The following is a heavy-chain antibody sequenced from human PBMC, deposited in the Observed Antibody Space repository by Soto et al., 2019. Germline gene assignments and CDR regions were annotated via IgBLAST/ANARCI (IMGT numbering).Heavy chain of an antibody. CDR3: ARQVDGSDP. CDR1: GGSISSYY. J-gene: IGHJ5*02. Sequence: ETLSLTCTVSGGSISSYYWSWIRQPPGKGLEWIGYIFNSGSTNYNPSLKSRVTISVDTSKNQFSLKLRSVTAADTAVYYCARQVDGSDPWGQGTLVTVSS. CDR2: IFNSGST. V-gene: IGHV4-59*08.